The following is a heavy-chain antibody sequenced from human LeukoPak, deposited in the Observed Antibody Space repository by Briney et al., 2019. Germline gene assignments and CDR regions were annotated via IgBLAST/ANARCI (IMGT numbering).Heavy chain of an antibody. CDR3: ARDLAMGALDFDC. J-gene: IGHJ4*01. CDR1: GFTFSSYW. CDR2: IKTDGSQI. Sequence: GGSLRLSCVASGFTFSSYWMTWVRQAPGKGLEWVANIKTDGSQIYYVDSVKGRFTISRDISKNTLYLQMNSLRTEDTAVYYCARDLAMGALDFDCWGQGTLVTVSS. D-gene: IGHD3-16*01. V-gene: IGHV3-7*01.